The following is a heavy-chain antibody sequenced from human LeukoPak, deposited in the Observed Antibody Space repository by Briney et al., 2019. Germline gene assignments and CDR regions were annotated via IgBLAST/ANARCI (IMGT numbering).Heavy chain of an antibody. CDR1: GGSISSGGYY. CDR3: ARDTGIAARGIFDY. Sequence: SQTLSLTCTVSGGSISSGGYYWSWIRQHPGKGLERIGYIYYSGSTYYNPSLKSRVTISVDTSKNQFSLKLSSVTAADTAVYYCARDTGIAARGIFDYWGQGTLVTVSS. J-gene: IGHJ4*02. CDR2: IYYSGST. V-gene: IGHV4-31*03. D-gene: IGHD6-13*01.